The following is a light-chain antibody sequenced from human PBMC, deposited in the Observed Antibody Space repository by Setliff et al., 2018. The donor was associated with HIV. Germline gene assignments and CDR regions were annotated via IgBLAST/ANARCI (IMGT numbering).Light chain of an antibody. V-gene: IGLV2-14*03. Sequence: QSVLTQPASVSGSPGQSITISCTGTRSDVGGYDYVSWYQHHPGKAPKLIIYNVNKRPSGVSNRLSGSKSGNTASLTISGLQAEDEADYYCTLYTTSSSPYVFGTGTKVTVL. J-gene: IGLJ1*01. CDR2: NVN. CDR1: RSDVGGYDY. CDR3: TLYTTSSSPYV.